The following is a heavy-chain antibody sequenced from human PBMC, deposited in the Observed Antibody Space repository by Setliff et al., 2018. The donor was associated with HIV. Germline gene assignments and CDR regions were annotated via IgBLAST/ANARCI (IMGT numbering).Heavy chain of an antibody. J-gene: IGHJ6*04. CDR1: GYTFATYD. D-gene: IGHD2-15*01. CDR3: ARDSRDIVVVIAPEPEPYYYYGMDV. CDR2: IIPIFGTA. V-gene: IGHV1-69*13. Sequence: WASVKVSCKPSGYTFATYDINWVRQAPGQGLEWMGGIIPIFGTANYAQKFQGRVTITADESTSTAYMELSSLRSEDTAVYYCARDSRDIVVVIAPEPEPYYYYGMDVWGEGTTVTVSS.